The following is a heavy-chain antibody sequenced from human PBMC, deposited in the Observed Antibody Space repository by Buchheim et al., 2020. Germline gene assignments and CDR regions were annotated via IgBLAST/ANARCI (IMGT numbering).Heavy chain of an antibody. J-gene: IGHJ4*02. D-gene: IGHD3-16*02. CDR3: ARTGSDYVWGSYRPAYFDY. V-gene: IGHV4-34*01. CDR2: LNHSGST. Sequence: QVQLQQWGAGLLKPSETLSLTCAVYGGSFSAYYWSWIRQPPGKGLEWIGELNHSGSTNYNPSLKSRVTISVDTSKNQFSLKLSSVTAADTAVYYCARTGSDYVWGSYRPAYFDYWGQGTL. CDR1: GGSFSAYY.